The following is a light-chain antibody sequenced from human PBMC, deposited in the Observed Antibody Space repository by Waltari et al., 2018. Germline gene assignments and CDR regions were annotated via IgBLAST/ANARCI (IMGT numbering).Light chain of an antibody. CDR2: GNN. V-gene: IGLV1-40*01. CDR1: SSNIGAGYD. Sequence: QAVLTQPPSVSGAPGQRVTIPCTGSSSNIGAGYDVHWYQQFSGTAPKPLIYGNNNRPSGVPDRFSGSKSGTSASLAITGLQAEDEADYYCQSYDRSHVVFGGGTKLTVL. J-gene: IGLJ2*01. CDR3: QSYDRSHVV.